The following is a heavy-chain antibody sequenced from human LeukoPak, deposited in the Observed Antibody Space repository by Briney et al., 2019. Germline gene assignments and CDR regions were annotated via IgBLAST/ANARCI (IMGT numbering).Heavy chain of an antibody. V-gene: IGHV3-23*01. CDR2: ISGSGGTA. Sequence: GGSLRLSCAASGFTFSSYAMSWVRQAPGKGLEWVSAISGSGGTAYYADSVKGRFTISRDNSKNTLYLQMNSLRAEDMAVYYCAKKGYYDGSGYYMYYFDHWGQGTLVTVSS. CDR1: GFTFSSYA. CDR3: AKKGYYDGSGYYMYYFDH. D-gene: IGHD3-22*01. J-gene: IGHJ4*02.